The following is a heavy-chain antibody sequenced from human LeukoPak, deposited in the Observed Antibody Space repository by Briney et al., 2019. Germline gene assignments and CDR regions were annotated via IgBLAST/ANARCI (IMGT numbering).Heavy chain of an antibody. Sequence: SETLSLTCAVYGGSFSGYYWSWIRQPPGKGLEWIGEINHSGSTNYNPSLESRVTISVDTSKNQFSLKLSSVTAADTAVYYCARDPRGVVTFDYWGQGTLVTVSS. CDR1: GGSFSGYY. V-gene: IGHV4-34*01. D-gene: IGHD4-23*01. CDR3: ARDPRGVVTFDY. J-gene: IGHJ4*02. CDR2: INHSGST.